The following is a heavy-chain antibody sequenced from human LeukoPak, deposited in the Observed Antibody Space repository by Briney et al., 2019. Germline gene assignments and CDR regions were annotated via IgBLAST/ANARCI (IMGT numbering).Heavy chain of an antibody. J-gene: IGHJ5*02. D-gene: IGHD6-19*01. V-gene: IGHV3-21*01. CDR2: ISSSSSYI. CDR3: ARGQWPDP. Sequence: GGSLRYSCAASGFTFSTYTLNWVRQAPGKGLEWVSSISSSSSYIAYSDSVKGRFTISRDNAKNSLYLQMNSLRAEDTAVFYSARGQWPDPWGHGALVTVSS. CDR1: GFTFSTYT.